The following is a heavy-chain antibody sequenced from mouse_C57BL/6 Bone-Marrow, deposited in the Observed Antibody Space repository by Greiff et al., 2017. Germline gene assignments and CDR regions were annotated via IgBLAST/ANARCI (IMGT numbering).Heavy chain of an antibody. CDR3: ATAQAHYYAMDY. D-gene: IGHD3-2*02. CDR2: IYPGSGST. Sequence: QVQLQQPGAELVKPGASVKMSCKASGYTFTSYWITWVKQRPGQGLEWIGDIYPGSGSTNSNEKFKSKATLTVEPSSSTAYMQLSSLTSEDSAVYYCATAQAHYYAMDYWGQGTSVTVSS. J-gene: IGHJ4*01. CDR1: GYTFTSYW. V-gene: IGHV1-55*01.